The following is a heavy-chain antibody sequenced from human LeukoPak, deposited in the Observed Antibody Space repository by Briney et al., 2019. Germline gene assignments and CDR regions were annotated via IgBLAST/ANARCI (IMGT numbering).Heavy chain of an antibody. V-gene: IGHV1-46*01. CDR1: GYTFTGYY. CDR2: INPSGGST. Sequence: ASVKVSCKASGYTFTGYYMHWVRQAPGQGLEWMGIINPSGGSTSYAQKFQGRVTMTRDTSTSTVYVELSSLRSEDTAVYYCAMGETFGPFDYWGQGTLVTVSS. CDR3: AMGETFGPFDY. J-gene: IGHJ4*02. D-gene: IGHD3-10*01.